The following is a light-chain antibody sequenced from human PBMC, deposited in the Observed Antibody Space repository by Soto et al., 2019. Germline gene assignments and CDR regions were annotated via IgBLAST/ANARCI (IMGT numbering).Light chain of an antibody. CDR1: QTINTY. CDR2: DAS. CDR3: QQSYTTPLT. Sequence: DIQMTQSPSSLSASVGDRVTITCRARQTINTYLNWYQQTPGTAPKLLIYDASSLQSGVPSRFRGSGSGTDFTLTITSLQPEDCATYYCQQSYTTPLTFGGGNKVEVK. V-gene: IGKV1-39*01. J-gene: IGKJ4*01.